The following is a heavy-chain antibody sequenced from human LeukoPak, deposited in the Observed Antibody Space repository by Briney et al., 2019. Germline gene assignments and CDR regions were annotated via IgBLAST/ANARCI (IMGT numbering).Heavy chain of an antibody. CDR1: GDSVSSNSAT. Sequence: SQTLSLTCAISGDSVSSNSATWNWIRQSPSRGLEWLGRTYYRSQWYDDYAVSVKSRITINPDTSKNQFSLQLNSVTPEDTALYYCARVGGSGWYAFDYWGQGTLVTVSS. J-gene: IGHJ4*02. D-gene: IGHD6-19*01. V-gene: IGHV6-1*01. CDR3: ARVGGSGWYAFDY. CDR2: TYYRSQWYD.